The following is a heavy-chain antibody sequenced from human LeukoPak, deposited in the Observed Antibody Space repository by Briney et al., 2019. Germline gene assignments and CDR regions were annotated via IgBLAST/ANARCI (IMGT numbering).Heavy chain of an antibody. V-gene: IGHV1-18*01. CDR3: ARDRPYYDILTGCVLDP. Sequence: ASVKVSCKASGYTFTSYGISWVRQAPGQGLEWMGWISAYNGNTNYAQKLQGRVTMTTDTSTSTAYMELRSLRSDDAAVYYCARDRPYYDILTGCVLDPWGQGTLVTVSS. D-gene: IGHD3-9*01. J-gene: IGHJ5*02. CDR2: ISAYNGNT. CDR1: GYTFTSYG.